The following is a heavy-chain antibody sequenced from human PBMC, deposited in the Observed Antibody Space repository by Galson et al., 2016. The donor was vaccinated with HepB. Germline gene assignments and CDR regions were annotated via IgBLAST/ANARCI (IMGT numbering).Heavy chain of an antibody. CDR3: ARLSATYYVDS. V-gene: IGHV4-4*02. CDR1: GDSVISNNW. CDR2: IHHSGSS. Sequence: SETLSLTCAVSGDSVISNNWWSWVRQPPGKGLEWIGEIHHSGSSNYNPSLKSRLTMSVDKSKNQFSLRLTSVTVADAAVYYCARLSATYYVDSWGQGTLVTVS. J-gene: IGHJ4*02.